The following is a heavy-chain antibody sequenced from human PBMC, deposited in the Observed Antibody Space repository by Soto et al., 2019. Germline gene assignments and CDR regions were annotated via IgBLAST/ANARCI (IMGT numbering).Heavy chain of an antibody. CDR1: GGSIISYY. J-gene: IGHJ5*02. CDR3: ARTAMVYNWFDP. D-gene: IGHD5-18*01. Sequence: SETLSLTCTVSGGSIISYYWSWILQPPGKGLEWIGYIYYSGSTNYNPSLKSRVTISVDTSKNQFSPKLSSVTAADTAVYYCARTAMVYNWFDPWGQGTLVTVSS. CDR2: IYYSGST. V-gene: IGHV4-59*01.